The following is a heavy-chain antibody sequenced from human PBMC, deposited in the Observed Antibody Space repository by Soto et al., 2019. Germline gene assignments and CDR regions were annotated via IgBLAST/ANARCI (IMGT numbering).Heavy chain of an antibody. V-gene: IGHV4-59*01. D-gene: IGHD3-22*01. Sequence: QVQLQESGPGLVKPSETLSLTCSVSGGSIRSYYWSWIRQPPGKGLEWIGYIYNSGGTNYNPSLQSLVTISVDTSKNQVSLKLSSVTAADTAVYYCATNYYDSTIYYYYAFDIWGQGTMVTVSS. CDR3: ATNYYDSTIYYYYAFDI. CDR2: IYNSGGT. CDR1: GGSIRSYY. J-gene: IGHJ3*02.